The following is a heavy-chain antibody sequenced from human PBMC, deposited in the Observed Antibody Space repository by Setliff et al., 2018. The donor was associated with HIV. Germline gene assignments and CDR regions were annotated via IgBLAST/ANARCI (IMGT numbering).Heavy chain of an antibody. D-gene: IGHD2-15*01. CDR3: ARKKAALYYGLDV. Sequence: SETLSLTCTVSGGSIGSGSYYWSWIRQPAGKGLEWIGRIYPSGNTNYNPSLKSRLTMSVDTSKNQFSLNLTSVTASDTAVYYCARKKAALYYGLDVWGQGTPVTVSS. V-gene: IGHV4-61*02. J-gene: IGHJ6*02. CDR1: GGSIGSGSYY. CDR2: IYPSGNT.